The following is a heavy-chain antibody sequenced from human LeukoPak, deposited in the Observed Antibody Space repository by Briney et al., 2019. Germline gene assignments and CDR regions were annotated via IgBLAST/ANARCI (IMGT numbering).Heavy chain of an antibody. J-gene: IGHJ6*02. Sequence: SRTLSLTCTVSGGSISSGGYYWSWIRQHPGKGLEWIGYIYYSGSTYYNPSLKSRVTISVDTSKNQFSLKLSSVTAADTAVYYCARVKVVPAAGIPMDVWGQGTTVTVSS. V-gene: IGHV4-31*03. D-gene: IGHD2-2*01. CDR2: IYYSGST. CDR3: ARVKVVPAAGIPMDV. CDR1: GGSISSGGYY.